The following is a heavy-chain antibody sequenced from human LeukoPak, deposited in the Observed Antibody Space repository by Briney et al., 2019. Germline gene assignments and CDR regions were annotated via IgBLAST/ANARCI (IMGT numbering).Heavy chain of an antibody. CDR1: GFTFSNHA. J-gene: IGHJ4*02. Sequence: GGSLRLSCAASGFTFSNHAMSWVRQAPGKGLEWVSAIRGTGTTTFYAASVKGRFTISRDNSKNTADLQMNSLRAEDTAVYYCAKVSWLGTLPSYHFDSWGQGAQVTVSS. V-gene: IGHV3-23*01. CDR2: IRGTGTTT. CDR3: AKVSWLGTLPSYHFDS. D-gene: IGHD6-19*01.